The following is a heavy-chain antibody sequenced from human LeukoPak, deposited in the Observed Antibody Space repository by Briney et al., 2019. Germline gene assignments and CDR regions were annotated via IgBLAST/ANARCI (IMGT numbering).Heavy chain of an antibody. CDR3: ARERHDYGGNSGYFDY. CDR1: GGSISSSSYY. Sequence: SETLSLTCTVSGGSISSSSYYWGWIRQPPGKGLEWIGSIYYSGSTYYNPSLKSRVTISVDTSKNQFSLKLSSVTAADTAVYYCARERHDYGGNSGYFDYWGQGTLVTVSS. D-gene: IGHD4-23*01. J-gene: IGHJ4*02. V-gene: IGHV4-39*07. CDR2: IYYSGST.